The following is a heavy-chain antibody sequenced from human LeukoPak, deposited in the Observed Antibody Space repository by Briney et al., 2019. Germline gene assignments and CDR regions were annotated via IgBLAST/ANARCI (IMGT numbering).Heavy chain of an antibody. Sequence: SPLKVSCKASGYTCTCHYIHWVRQAPGQGLQWMGGIIPIFGTANYAQKFQGRVTITADKSTSTAYMELSSLRSEDTAVYYCARDRDYSSSGEFDYWGQGTLVTVSS. CDR2: IIPIFGTA. J-gene: IGHJ4*02. CDR1: GYTCTCHY. D-gene: IGHD6-6*01. V-gene: IGHV1-69*06. CDR3: ARDRDYSSSGEFDY.